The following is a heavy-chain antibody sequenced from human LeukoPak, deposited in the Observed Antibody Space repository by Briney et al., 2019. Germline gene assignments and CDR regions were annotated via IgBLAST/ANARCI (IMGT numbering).Heavy chain of an antibody. CDR3: AVETGTTVDY. CDR2: ISAYNGNT. V-gene: IGHV1-18*01. CDR1: GYTFTSYG. J-gene: IGHJ4*02. D-gene: IGHD1-7*01. Sequence: AAVKVSCKASGYTFTSYGISWVRQAPGHGLEWMGWISAYNGNTNYAQKLQGRVTMTTDTSTSTAYMELRSLRSDDTAVYYCAVETGTTVDYWGQGTLVTVSS.